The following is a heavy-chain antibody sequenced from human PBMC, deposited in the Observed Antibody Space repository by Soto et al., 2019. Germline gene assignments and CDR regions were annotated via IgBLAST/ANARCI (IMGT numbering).Heavy chain of an antibody. CDR1: GYTFTGYY. D-gene: IGHD5-12*01. J-gene: IGHJ4*02. Sequence: QVQLVQSGAEVKKPGASVKVSCKASGYTFTGYYIHWVRQAPGQGLEWMGWINPNSGGTDYAQKFQGRVTMTRDTSITSAYMELTGRRTDDSAVFYFARANSGDDDEFDFWGQGTLVTVSP. CDR3: ARANSGDDDEFDF. CDR2: INPNSGGT. V-gene: IGHV1-2*02.